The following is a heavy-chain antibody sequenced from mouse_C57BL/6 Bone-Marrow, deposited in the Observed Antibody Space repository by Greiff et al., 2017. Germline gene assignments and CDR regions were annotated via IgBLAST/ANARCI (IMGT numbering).Heavy chain of an antibody. CDR1: GFNIKNTY. CDR2: IDPANGNT. J-gene: IGHJ4*01. CDR3: ASSGYYRVSNCYAMDY. Sequence: VQLKQSVAELVRSGASVKLSCTASGFNIKNTYMNWVKQRPAQGLEWIGRIDPANGNTKYAPKFQGKATITADTSSSTAYMQLSRLTSEDSAVDYCASSGYYRVSNCYAMDYWGQGTTLTVSS. V-gene: IGHV14-3*01. D-gene: IGHD3-1*01.